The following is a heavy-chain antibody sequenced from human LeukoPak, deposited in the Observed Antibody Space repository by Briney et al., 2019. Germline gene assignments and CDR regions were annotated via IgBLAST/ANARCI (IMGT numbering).Heavy chain of an antibody. J-gene: IGHJ5*02. CDR3: ARDIVVVVAATQGGDWFDP. Sequence: ASVKVSCKASGYTFTGYYMHWVRQAPGQGLEWMGRINPNSGGTNYAQKFQGRVTMTRDTSVSTAYMELSRLRSDDTAVYYCARDIVVVVAATQGGDWFDPWGQGTLVTVSS. CDR1: GYTFTGYY. D-gene: IGHD2-15*01. V-gene: IGHV1-2*06. CDR2: INPNSGGT.